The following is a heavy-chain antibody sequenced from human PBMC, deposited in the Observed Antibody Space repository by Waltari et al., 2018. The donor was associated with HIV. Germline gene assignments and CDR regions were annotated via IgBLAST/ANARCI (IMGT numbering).Heavy chain of an antibody. J-gene: IGHJ4*02. CDR2: IKQDGSEK. CDR1: GFPFSSYW. D-gene: IGHD3-10*01. CDR3: ARGGFYGSGSKVN. V-gene: IGHV3-7*04. Sequence: EVQLVESGGGLVQPGGSLRLSCAASGFPFSSYWLSWVRQAPGKGLEGVANIKQDGSEKYYVDSVNGRFTISRDNAENSLYLQMNSLRAEDTAVYYCARGGFYGSGSKVNWGQGTLVTVSS.